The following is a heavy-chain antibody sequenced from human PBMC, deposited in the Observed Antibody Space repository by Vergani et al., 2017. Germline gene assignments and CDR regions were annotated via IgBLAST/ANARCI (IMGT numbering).Heavy chain of an antibody. CDR1: GFTFSSYA. V-gene: IGHV3-23*01. J-gene: IGHJ3*02. Sequence: EVQLLESGGGLVQPGGSLRLSCAASGFTFSSYAMSWVRQAPGKGLEWVSAISGSGGSTYYADSVKGRFTISRDNSKNTLYLQMNSLRAEYTAVYYCANVNYDFWSGYYIGRAVDIWGQGTMVTVSS. CDR2: ISGSGGST. CDR3: ANVNYDFWSGYYIGRAVDI. D-gene: IGHD3-3*01.